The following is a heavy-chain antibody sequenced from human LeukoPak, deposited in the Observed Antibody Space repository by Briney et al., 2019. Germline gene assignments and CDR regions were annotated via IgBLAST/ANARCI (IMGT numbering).Heavy chain of an antibody. D-gene: IGHD5-18*01. V-gene: IGHV3-66*02. CDR2: IYSGGST. J-gene: IGHJ4*02. CDR1: GFTVSNNY. CDR3: TKDRSYGRAYFDY. Sequence: GGSLRLSCAASGFTVSNNYMSWVRQAPGKGLEWVSVIYSGGSTYYADSVKGRFTISRDNSKNTLYLQMNSLRIEDTAVYYCTKDRSYGRAYFDYWGQGTLVNVAS.